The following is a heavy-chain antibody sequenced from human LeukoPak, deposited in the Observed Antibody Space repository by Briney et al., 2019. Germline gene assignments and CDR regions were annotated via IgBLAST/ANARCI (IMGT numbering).Heavy chain of an antibody. CDR2: IHHSGST. J-gene: IGHJ5*02. V-gene: IGHV4-31*03. D-gene: IGHD3-10*01. Sequence: PSETLSLTCTVSGGSVSSGSYYWSWVRQPPGKGLEWIGYIHHSGSTYYNPSLKSRVIISVDTSKNQFSLKLNSVTAADTAVYYCASYGSGSYRFDPWGQGTLVTVSS. CDR1: GGSVSSGSYY. CDR3: ASYGSGSYRFDP.